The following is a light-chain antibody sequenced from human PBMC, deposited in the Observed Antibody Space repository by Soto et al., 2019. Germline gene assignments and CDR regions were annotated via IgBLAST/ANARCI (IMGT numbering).Light chain of an antibody. CDR3: QQYDYLPLT. J-gene: IGKJ4*01. CDR1: QDLTNY. CDR2: DAS. Sequence: DIQMTQSPSSLSASVGDRVTITCQASQDLTNYLNWYQQKPGKAPQLLIYDASNLETGVPSRFSGSGSGTDFTFTISSLQPEDIATYYCQQYDYLPLTFGGGTKVEIE. V-gene: IGKV1-33*01.